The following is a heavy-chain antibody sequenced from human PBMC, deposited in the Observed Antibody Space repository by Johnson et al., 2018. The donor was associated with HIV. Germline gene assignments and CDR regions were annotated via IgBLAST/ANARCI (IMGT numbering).Heavy chain of an antibody. V-gene: IGHV3-7*05. CDR1: GFTFSSYW. D-gene: IGHD6-6*01. Sequence: VQLVESGGGLVQPGGSLRLSCEASGFTFSSYWMSWVRQAPGKGLEWVANIKQDGSEKYYVDSVKGRFTISRDNSKNTLYLQMNSLRAEDTAVHYCATAARLFDAFDIWGQGTMVTVSS. J-gene: IGHJ3*02. CDR2: IKQDGSEK. CDR3: ATAARLFDAFDI.